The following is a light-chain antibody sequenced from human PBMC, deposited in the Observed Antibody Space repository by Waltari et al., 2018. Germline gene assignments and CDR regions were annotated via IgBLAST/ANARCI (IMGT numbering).Light chain of an antibody. CDR1: QSVTTS. V-gene: IGKV3-11*01. CDR2: DAS. CDR3: HQRTSWPLT. Sequence: EIVLTQSTANLSLSPGERATLSCRASQSVTTSLAWYQQKPGQAPRLLIFDASDRATGVPARFSGSGSGTDFTLTISSLEPEDFAVYFCHQRTSWPLTFGGGTQVEFK. J-gene: IGKJ4*01.